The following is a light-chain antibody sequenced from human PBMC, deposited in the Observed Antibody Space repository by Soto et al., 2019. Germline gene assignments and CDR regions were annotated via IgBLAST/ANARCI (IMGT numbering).Light chain of an antibody. J-gene: IGLJ1*01. V-gene: IGLV2-14*01. CDR3: CSYTTTRTPFV. CDR1: SSDIGGYNY. CDR2: EVT. Sequence: QSALTQPASVSGSPGQSITISCTGTSSDIGGYNYVPWYQQHPGKAPKLMISEVTNRPSGVSNRFSGSKSGNTASLTISGLQTEDEADYYCCSYTTTRTPFVFGTGTKATVL.